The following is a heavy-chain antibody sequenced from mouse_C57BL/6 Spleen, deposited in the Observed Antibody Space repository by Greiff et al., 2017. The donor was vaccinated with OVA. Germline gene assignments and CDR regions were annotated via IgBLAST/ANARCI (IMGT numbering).Heavy chain of an antibody. V-gene: IGHV1-26*01. CDR1: GYTFTDYY. D-gene: IGHD2-5*01. Sequence: EVQLVESGPELVKPGASVKISCKASGYTFTDYYMNWVKQSHGKSLEWIGDINPNNGGTSYNQKFKGKATLTVDKSSSTAYMELRSLTSEDSAVYYCANAYYSNYEGWFAYWGQGTLVTVSA. CDR2: INPNNGGT. CDR3: ANAYYSNYEGWFAY. J-gene: IGHJ3*01.